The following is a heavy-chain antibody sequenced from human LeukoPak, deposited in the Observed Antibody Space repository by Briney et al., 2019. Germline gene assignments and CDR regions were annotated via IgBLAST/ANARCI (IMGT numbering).Heavy chain of an antibody. J-gene: IGHJ4*02. Sequence: PGGSLRLSCAASGFTFSNYSMKWVRQAPGKGLEWVSSISSSSSYIYYADSVKGRFTISRDNAKNSLYLQMNSLRAEDTAVYYCARDPEWLLWKGLDYWGQGTLVTVSS. D-gene: IGHD3-3*01. CDR3: ARDPEWLLWKGLDY. V-gene: IGHV3-21*01. CDR2: ISSSSSYI. CDR1: GFTFSNYS.